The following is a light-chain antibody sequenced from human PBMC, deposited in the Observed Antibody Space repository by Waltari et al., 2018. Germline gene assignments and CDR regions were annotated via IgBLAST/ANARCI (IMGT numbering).Light chain of an antibody. CDR2: WAS. CDR1: QSVLYSSNNKNY. J-gene: IGKJ4*01. CDR3: QQYDSTPLT. V-gene: IGKV4-1*01. Sequence: DIVMTQSPDSLAVSLGERATINCKSSQSVLYSSNNKNYFAWYQQKPGQPPKLLIYWASTRESGVPDRFSGSGSGKDFTLTISSLQAEDVAVYYCQQYDSTPLTFGGGTKVEIK.